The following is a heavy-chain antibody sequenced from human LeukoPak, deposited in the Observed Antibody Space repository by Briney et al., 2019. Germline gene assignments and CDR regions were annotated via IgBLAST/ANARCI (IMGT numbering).Heavy chain of an antibody. J-gene: IGHJ2*01. CDR3: ARLGVRDSSASRYFDL. Sequence: SVKVSCKASGGTFSSYAISWVRQAPGQGLEWMGGIIPIFGTANYAQKFQGRVTITTDEPTSTAYMELSSLRSEDTAVYYCARLGVRDSSASRYFDLWGRGTLVTVSS. V-gene: IGHV1-69*05. CDR2: IIPIFGTA. CDR1: GGTFSSYA. D-gene: IGHD6-25*01.